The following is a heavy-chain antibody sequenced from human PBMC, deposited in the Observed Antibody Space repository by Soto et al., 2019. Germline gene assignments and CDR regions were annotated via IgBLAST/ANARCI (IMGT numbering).Heavy chain of an antibody. CDR1: GFSLSTSGVG. CDR3: AHRPDSSSWAYFDY. V-gene: IGHV2-5*01. D-gene: IGHD6-13*01. J-gene: IGHJ4*02. Sequence: QITLKESGPTLVKPTQTLTLTCTFSGFSLSTSGVGVGWIRQPPGKALEWLALIYWNDDKRYSPSLKSRLTIAKDTSKNQVVLTMTNMDPVDTATYYCAHRPDSSSWAYFDYWGQGTLVTVSS. CDR2: IYWNDDK.